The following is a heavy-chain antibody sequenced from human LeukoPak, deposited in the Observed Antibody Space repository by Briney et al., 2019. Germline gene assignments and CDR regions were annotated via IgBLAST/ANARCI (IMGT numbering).Heavy chain of an antibody. V-gene: IGHV5-51*01. J-gene: IGHJ5*02. CDR2: IYPGDSDT. CDR3: ARNRGYCSGGSCQKNWFDP. CDR1: GYSFTSYW. Sequence: GESLKISCKGSGYSFTSYWIGWVRQMPGKGLEWMGIIYPGDSDTRYSPSFQGQATISADKSISTAYLQWSSLKASDTAMYYCARNRGYCSGGSCQKNWFDPWGQGTLVTVSS. D-gene: IGHD2-15*01.